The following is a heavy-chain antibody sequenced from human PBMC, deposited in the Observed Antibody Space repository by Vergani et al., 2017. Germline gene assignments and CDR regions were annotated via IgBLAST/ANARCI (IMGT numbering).Heavy chain of an antibody. CDR1: GGSISSYY. CDR3: ARWLYYGSASVWYFDN. J-gene: IGHJ4*02. CDR2: IYYSGST. D-gene: IGHD3-10*01. Sequence: QVQLQESGPGLVKPSETLSLTCTVSGGSISSYYWSWIRQPPGKGLEWIGYIYYSGSTNYNPSLKSRVTISVYTSKNQFSLKLSSVTAADTAVYYCARWLYYGSASVWYFDNWGKGTLVTVSS. V-gene: IGHV4-59*01.